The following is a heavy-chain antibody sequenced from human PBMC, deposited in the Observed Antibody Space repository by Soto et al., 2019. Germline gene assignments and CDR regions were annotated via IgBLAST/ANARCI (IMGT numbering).Heavy chain of an antibody. D-gene: IGHD2-15*01. CDR2: INHSGST. CDR3: ARRISSWTRGYCSGGSCPPPGAFDI. V-gene: IGHV4-34*01. J-gene: IGHJ3*02. Sequence: SETLSLTCAVYGGSFSGYYWSWIRQPPGKGLEWIGEINHSGSTNYNPSLKSRVTISVDTSKNQFSPKLSSVTAADTAVYYCARRISSWTRGYCSGGSCPPPGAFDIWGQGTMVTVSS. CDR1: GGSFSGYY.